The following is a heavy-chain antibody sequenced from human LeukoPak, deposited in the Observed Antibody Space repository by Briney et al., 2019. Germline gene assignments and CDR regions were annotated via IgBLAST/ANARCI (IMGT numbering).Heavy chain of an antibody. V-gene: IGHV1-24*01. CDR3: ATNRQIMILGVVIMPAFDI. CDR1: GYTLTQLS. Sequence: GASVKVSCKVSGYTLTQLSVHWVRQAPGKGLEWMGGFDVEDGEIIYAQKFQGRVTMTEDTSTDTAYMELSSLRSEDTAVYYRATNRQIMILGVVIMPAFDIWGQGTMVTVSS. CDR2: FDVEDGEI. D-gene: IGHD3-3*01. J-gene: IGHJ3*02.